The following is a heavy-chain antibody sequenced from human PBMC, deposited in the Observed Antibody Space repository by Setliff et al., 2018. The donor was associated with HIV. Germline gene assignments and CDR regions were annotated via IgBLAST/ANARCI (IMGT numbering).Heavy chain of an antibody. CDR2: IIPYLRSP. CDR1: GNMFSSYV. J-gene: IGHJ4*02. Sequence: VKVSCKFSGNMFSSYVFSWVRQAPGQGLEWVGGIIPYLRSPNYAQKFQGRVTITADESTSTVYMELSGLTSDDTAIYYCARDVSAEMYSTRLDYWGQGTLVTVSS. V-gene: IGHV1-69*01. D-gene: IGHD2-21*01. CDR3: ARDVSAEMYSTRLDY.